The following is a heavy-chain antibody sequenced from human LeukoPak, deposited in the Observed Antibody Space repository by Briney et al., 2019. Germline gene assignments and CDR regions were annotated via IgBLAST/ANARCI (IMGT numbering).Heavy chain of an antibody. CDR1: GGSITTYS. CDR3: ARLGIVGATKSLTNYYYYMDV. V-gene: IGHV4-59*01. Sequence: PSETLSLTCTVSGGSITTYSWSWIRQPPGKGLEWIGYIYYSGSTNYNPSLKSRVTISVDTSKNQFSLKLSSVTAADTAVYYCARLGIVGATKSLTNYYYYMDVWGKGTTVTVSS. CDR2: IYYSGST. D-gene: IGHD1-26*01. J-gene: IGHJ6*03.